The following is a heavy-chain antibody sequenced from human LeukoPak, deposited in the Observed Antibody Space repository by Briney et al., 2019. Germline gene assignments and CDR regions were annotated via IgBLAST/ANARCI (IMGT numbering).Heavy chain of an antibody. CDR2: IRFDGSHK. Sequence: GGSLRLSCAASGFNFRNYAMHWVRQAPRKEPEWVALIRFDGSHKYYADSVKGRFTISRDNSRDTLSLQMGSLRAEDTAVYYCTRSAYCTGGTCYSKTFDYWGQGTLVTVSS. J-gene: IGHJ4*02. CDR1: GFNFRNYA. V-gene: IGHV3-30*02. CDR3: TRSAYCTGGTCYSKTFDY. D-gene: IGHD2-15*01.